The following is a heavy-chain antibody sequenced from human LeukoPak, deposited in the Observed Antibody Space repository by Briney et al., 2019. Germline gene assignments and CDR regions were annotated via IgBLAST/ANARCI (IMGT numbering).Heavy chain of an antibody. Sequence: GGSLRLSCAASGFTFSIYAMSWVRQAPGKGLEWVAVISYDGSNKYYADSVKGRFTISRDNSKNTLYLQMNSLRAEDTAVYYCARDRDTAMVHAAFDIWGQGTMVTVSS. D-gene: IGHD5-18*01. CDR3: ARDRDTAMVHAAFDI. J-gene: IGHJ3*02. V-gene: IGHV3-30*04. CDR2: ISYDGSNK. CDR1: GFTFSIYA.